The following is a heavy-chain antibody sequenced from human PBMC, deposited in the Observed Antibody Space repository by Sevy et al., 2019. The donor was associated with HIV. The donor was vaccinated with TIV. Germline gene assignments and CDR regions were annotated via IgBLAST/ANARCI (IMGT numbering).Heavy chain of an antibody. Sequence: GGSLRLSCAASGLPFSSYAMHWVRQDPGKGLEWVAVISYDARNEAYADSVKGRFTISRDNSKNTLYLQMNSLRAEDTAVYYCARFPPERAFDIWGQGTMVTVSS. V-gene: IGHV3-30*04. CDR2: ISYDARNE. CDR1: GLPFSSYA. J-gene: IGHJ3*02. CDR3: ARFPPERAFDI.